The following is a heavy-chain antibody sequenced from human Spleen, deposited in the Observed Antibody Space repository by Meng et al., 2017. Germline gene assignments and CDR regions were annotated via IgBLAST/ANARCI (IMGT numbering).Heavy chain of an antibody. CDR1: GGSFSDYY. J-gene: IGHJ4*02. CDR3: ARGPTTMAHDFDY. D-gene: IGHD4-11*01. V-gene: IGHV4-34*01. CDR2: INHSGST. Sequence: QVQLQQGGEGRLKPSETLSLTCFVSGGSFSDYYWSWIRQPPGKGLEWIGEINHSGSTNYNPSLESRATISVDTSQNNLSLKLSSVTAADSAVYYCARGPTTMAHDFDYWGQGTLVTVSS.